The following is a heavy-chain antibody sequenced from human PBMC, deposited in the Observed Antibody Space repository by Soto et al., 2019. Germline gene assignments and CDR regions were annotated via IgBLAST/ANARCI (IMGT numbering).Heavy chain of an antibody. CDR1: GGSISSSSYY. V-gene: IGHV4-39*01. Sequence: SETLALTCTVSGGSISSSSYYWGWIRQPPGKGLEWIGSIYYSGSTYYNPSLKSRVTISVDTSKNQFSLKLSSVTAADTAVYHCARQTFCSGVRCSAQASPYSAQRSLVTVSS. CDR2: IYYSGST. D-gene: IGHD2-15*01. J-gene: IGHJ4*02. CDR3: ARQTFCSGVRCSAQASPY.